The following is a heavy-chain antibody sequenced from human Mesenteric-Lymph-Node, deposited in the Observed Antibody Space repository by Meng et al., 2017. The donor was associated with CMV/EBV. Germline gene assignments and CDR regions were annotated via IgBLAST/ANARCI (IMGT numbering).Heavy chain of an antibody. V-gene: IGHV3-74*01. Sequence: GESLKISCAASGFTFSDYWMHWVRQAPGKGLVWVSRINGGMSTTTYAESVKGRFTISRDNSKSTLFLQLSSLRAEDTAVYYCTRDFYYYFEYWGQGSVVTVSS. CDR1: GFTFSDYW. CDR2: INGGMSTT. D-gene: IGHD3-10*01. CDR3: TRDFYYYFEY. J-gene: IGHJ4*02.